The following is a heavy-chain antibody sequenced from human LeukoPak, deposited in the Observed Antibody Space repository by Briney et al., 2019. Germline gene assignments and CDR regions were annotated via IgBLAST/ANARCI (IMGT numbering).Heavy chain of an antibody. J-gene: IGHJ4*02. CDR2: ISGSGGST. CDR1: GFTFSSYA. Sequence: GGSLRLSCAASGFTFSSYAMSWVRQAPGEGLEWVSAISGSGGSTYYADSVKGRFTISRDNSKNTLYLQMNSLRAEDTAVYYCTCSGGSFLVSYFDYWGQGTLVTVSS. V-gene: IGHV3-23*01. CDR3: TCSGGSFLVSYFDY. D-gene: IGHD2-15*01.